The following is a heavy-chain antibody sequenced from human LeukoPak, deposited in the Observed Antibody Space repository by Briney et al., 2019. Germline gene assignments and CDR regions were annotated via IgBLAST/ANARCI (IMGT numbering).Heavy chain of an antibody. J-gene: IGHJ6*02. CDR2: MNPNSGNT. CDR3: ATVGYCSSTSCFHYYYYYGMDV. D-gene: IGHD2-2*01. V-gene: IGHV1-8*01. CDR1: GYTFTSYD. Sequence: ASVTVSCKASGYTFTSYDINWVRQATGQGLEWMGWMNPNSGNTGYAQKFQGRVTMTRNTSISTAYMELSSLRSEDTAVYYCATVGYCSSTSCFHYYYYYGMDVWGQGTTVTVSS.